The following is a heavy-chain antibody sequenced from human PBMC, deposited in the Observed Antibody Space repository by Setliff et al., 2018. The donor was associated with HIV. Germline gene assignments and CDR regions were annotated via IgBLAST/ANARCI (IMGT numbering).Heavy chain of an antibody. Sequence: SETLSLTCAVYGGSISSYYWSWIRQPPGKGLEWIGYIYYSGSTNYNPSLKSRVTISVDTSKNQFSLKLSSVTAADTAVYYCARTRSGTYYGEMNWFDPWGQGILVTVSS. J-gene: IGHJ5*02. D-gene: IGHD3-10*01. CDR1: GGSISSYY. V-gene: IGHV4-59*08. CDR3: ARTRSGTYYGEMNWFDP. CDR2: IYYSGST.